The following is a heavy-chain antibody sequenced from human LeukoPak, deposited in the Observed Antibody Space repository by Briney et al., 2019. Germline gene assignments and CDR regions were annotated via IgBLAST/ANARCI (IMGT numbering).Heavy chain of an antibody. J-gene: IGHJ5*02. CDR3: AKAQTVDLWPMYNWFDP. CDR2: ISGSGGST. V-gene: IGHV3-23*01. Sequence: GGSLRLSCAASGFTFSSYAMSWVRQAPGKGLEWVSAISGSGGSTYYADSVKGRFTISRDNSKNTLYLQMNSLRAEDTAVYYCAKAQTVDLWPMYNWFDPWGQGTLVTVSS. CDR1: GFTFSSYA. D-gene: IGHD4-23*01.